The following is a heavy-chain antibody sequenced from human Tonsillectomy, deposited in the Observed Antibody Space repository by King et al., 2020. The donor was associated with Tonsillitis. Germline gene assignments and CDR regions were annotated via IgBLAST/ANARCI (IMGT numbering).Heavy chain of an antibody. CDR2: ISSSGFTI. V-gene: IGHV3-48*03. Sequence: VQLVESGGGLVQPGGSLRLSCAASGFTFSSYEMKWVRQAPGKGLEWVSYISSSGFTIYYADSVKGRLTISRDNAKNSLYLQMNSLRAEDTAVYCCARVYNYYYYMDVWGKGTTVTVSS. CDR1: GFTFSSYE. J-gene: IGHJ6*03. CDR3: ARVYNYYYYMDV.